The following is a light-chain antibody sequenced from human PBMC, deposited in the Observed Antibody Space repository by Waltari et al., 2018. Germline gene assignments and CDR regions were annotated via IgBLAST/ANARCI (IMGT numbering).Light chain of an antibody. V-gene: IGLV1-40*01. CDR2: GTG. CDR1: SSNIGPGHE. CDR3: QSYDSSLSAHVV. J-gene: IGLJ2*01. Sequence: QSVLTQPPSVSGAPGQRVTISCTGSSSNIGPGHEVHRYQQLPRTAPKLRIYGTGHRPSGVPDRFSGSKSGTSASLAITGLQAEDEADYYCQSYDSSLSAHVVFGGGTKLTVL.